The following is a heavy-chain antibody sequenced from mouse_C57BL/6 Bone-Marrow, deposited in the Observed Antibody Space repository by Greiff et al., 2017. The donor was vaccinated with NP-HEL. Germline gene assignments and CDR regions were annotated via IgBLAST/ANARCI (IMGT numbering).Heavy chain of an antibody. Sequence: QVQLQHPGAELVKPGASVKMSCKASGYTFTSYWITWVKQRPGQGLEWIGDIYPGSGSTNYNEKFKSKATLTVDTSSSTAYMQLSSLTSEDSAVYCGAKGDGYSAWFAYWGQGTLVTVSA. CDR3: AKGDGYSAWFAY. D-gene: IGHD2-3*01. V-gene: IGHV1-55*01. CDR1: GYTFTSYW. J-gene: IGHJ3*01. CDR2: IYPGSGST.